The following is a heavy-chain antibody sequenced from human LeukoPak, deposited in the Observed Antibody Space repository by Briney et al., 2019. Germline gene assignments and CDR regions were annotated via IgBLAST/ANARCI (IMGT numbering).Heavy chain of an antibody. J-gene: IGHJ4*02. CDR2: IRGDWHDT. CDR1: GFRFSDFW. D-gene: IGHD3-10*01. Sequence: QAGGSLRFSCTASGFRFSDFWMHWVRQAQGKGLEWVSRIRGDWHDTTYADSAKGRFTISRDNAQNTLYLQMNSLRVEDTAVYYCASDRVLGSGSLDNWGQGTLVTVSS. CDR3: ASDRVLGSGSLDN. V-gene: IGHV3-74*01.